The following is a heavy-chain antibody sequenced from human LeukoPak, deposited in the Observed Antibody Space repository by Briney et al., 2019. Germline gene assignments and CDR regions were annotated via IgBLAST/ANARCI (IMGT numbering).Heavy chain of an antibody. CDR3: ARDRYYGSGVYAFDI. CDR2: IYHSGST. J-gene: IGHJ3*02. CDR1: GGSISSSNW. V-gene: IGHV4-4*02. Sequence: SETLSLTCAVSGGSISSSNWWSWVRQPPGKGLEGIGEIYHSGSTNYNPSLKSRVTISVDKSKNQFSLKLSSVTAADTAVYYCARDRYYGSGVYAFDIWGQGTMVTVSS. D-gene: IGHD3-10*01.